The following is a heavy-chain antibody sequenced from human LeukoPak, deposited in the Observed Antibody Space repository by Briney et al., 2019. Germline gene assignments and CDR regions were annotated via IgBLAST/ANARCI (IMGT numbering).Heavy chain of an antibody. CDR1: GFTFSSYE. Sequence: GGSLRLSCAASGFTFSSYEMNWVRQAPGKGLEWVSGISPSGGITYYTDSVKGRFTISRDNSKHTVSLQMNSLRGEDTAVYYCAKDGAWGRYKDWGQGTLVTVSS. D-gene: IGHD3-16*01. V-gene: IGHV3-23*01. CDR2: ISPSGGIT. CDR3: AKDGAWGRYKD. J-gene: IGHJ1*01.